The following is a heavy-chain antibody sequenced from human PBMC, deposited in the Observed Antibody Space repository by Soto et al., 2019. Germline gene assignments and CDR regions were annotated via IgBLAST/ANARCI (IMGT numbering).Heavy chain of an antibody. CDR3: AKNRQHPTLYYHSVLDF. Sequence: GVPLRHPCAVAGGNCRDHARRWVLQAPGKELEWVSAISGSGGSTYYADSVKGRCTISRDNSKNTLYLQMNSLRAEDTAVYYCAKNRQHPTLYYHSVLDFWGQGTTVTVSS. CDR1: GGNCRDHA. CDR2: ISGSGGST. V-gene: IGHV3-23*01. J-gene: IGHJ6*02. D-gene: IGHD1-26*01.